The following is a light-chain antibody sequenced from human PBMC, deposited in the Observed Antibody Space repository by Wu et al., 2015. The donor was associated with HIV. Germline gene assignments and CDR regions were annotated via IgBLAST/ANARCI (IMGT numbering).Light chain of an antibody. CDR1: QNVNSN. CDR2: AAS. Sequence: EIVLAQSPGTLSLSPGERATLSCSATQNVNSNLAWYQHKRGQAPRLLIYAASNRAPGVPERFIGRGSGSVFTLTISRLEPEDFAVYYCQKYGSSLITFGQGTRLEIK. V-gene: IGKV3-20*01. J-gene: IGKJ5*01. CDR3: QKYGSSLIT.